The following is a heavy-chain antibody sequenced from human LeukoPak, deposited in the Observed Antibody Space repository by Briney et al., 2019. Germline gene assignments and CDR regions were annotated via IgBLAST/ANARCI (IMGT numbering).Heavy chain of an antibody. D-gene: IGHD4-17*01. J-gene: IGHJ2*01. CDR1: GYTLTSYG. V-gene: IGHV1-18*01. CDR3: ARVDVISSYGDYVSYFDL. Sequence: ASVKVSCKASGYTLTSYGISWVRQAPGQGLEWMGWISAYNGNTNYAQKLQGRVTMTTDTSTSTAYMELRSLRSDDTAVYYCARVDVISSYGDYVSYFDLWGRGTLVTVSS. CDR2: ISAYNGNT.